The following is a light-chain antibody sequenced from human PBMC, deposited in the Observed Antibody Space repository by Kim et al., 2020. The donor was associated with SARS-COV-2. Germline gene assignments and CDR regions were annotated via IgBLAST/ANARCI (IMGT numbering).Light chain of an antibody. V-gene: IGKV3-11*01. CDR1: ESVSSY. CDR2: DAS. Sequence: SPGERATLSCRASESVSSYLACYQPKPGQAPRLLIYDASNRATGIPARFSGSGSGTDFTLTISSLEPEYFAVYYCQQRSNWPLFTFGPGTKVDIK. J-gene: IGKJ3*01. CDR3: QQRSNWPLFT.